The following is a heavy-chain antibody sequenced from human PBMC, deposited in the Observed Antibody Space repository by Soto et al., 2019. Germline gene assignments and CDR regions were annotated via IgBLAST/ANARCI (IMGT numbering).Heavy chain of an antibody. D-gene: IGHD6-13*01. CDR2: IIVISHTT. V-gene: IGHV1-69*06. J-gene: IGHJ4*02. CDR3: ARGRDGYISAGYDN. Sequence: QVQLVQSGAEVKKPGSSVKVSCKASGGTFSSSAISWVRQAPGQGPEWMGGIIVISHTTNYAQKFQDSVTITADKSTSTAYMELFSLRSDDTAVYYCARGRDGYISAGYDNWGQGTLVTVSS. CDR1: GGTFSSSA.